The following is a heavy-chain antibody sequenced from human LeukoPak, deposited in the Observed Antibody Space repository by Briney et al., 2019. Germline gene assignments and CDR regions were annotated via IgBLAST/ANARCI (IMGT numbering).Heavy chain of an antibody. Sequence: GGSLRLSCTASGFTYSSYGMTWVRQAPGKGLEWVSGISGSGSRTDYADSVKGRFTISRDNAKNTLYLQMNSLRAEDTAAYYCAKGSREWELLDAFDIWGQGTMITVSS. D-gene: IGHD1-26*01. CDR1: GFTYSSYG. CDR2: ISGSGSRT. J-gene: IGHJ3*02. CDR3: AKGSREWELLDAFDI. V-gene: IGHV3-23*01.